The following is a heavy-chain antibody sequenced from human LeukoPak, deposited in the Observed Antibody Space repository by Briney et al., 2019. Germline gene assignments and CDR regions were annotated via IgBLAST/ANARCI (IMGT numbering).Heavy chain of an antibody. J-gene: IGHJ4*02. CDR3: AKKMGSGSYPLDY. V-gene: IGHV3-30*04. CDR1: GRMFITYS. D-gene: IGHD3-10*01. Sequence: GGSLRLSCAASGRMFITYSMHWVRQAPGKGLEWLSMISADESDITYTDAVKGRFTTSRDNSKNTLYLQMTSLRAEDTAVYYCAKKMGSGSYPLDYWGQGTLVTVSS. CDR2: ISADESDI.